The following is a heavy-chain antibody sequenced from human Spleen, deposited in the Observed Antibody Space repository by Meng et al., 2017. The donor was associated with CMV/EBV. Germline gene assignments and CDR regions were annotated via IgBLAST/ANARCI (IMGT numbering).Heavy chain of an antibody. Sequence: GESLKISCAASGFSFSNYAMNWVRQAPGKGLEWVSYISSSGSTIYYADSVKGRFTISRDNAKNSLYLQMNSLRAEDTAVYYCARDLRIVATIINYYYGMDVWGQGTTVTVSS. D-gene: IGHD5-12*01. CDR1: GFSFSNYA. CDR2: ISSSGSTI. V-gene: IGHV3-48*03. J-gene: IGHJ6*02. CDR3: ARDLRIVATIINYYYGMDV.